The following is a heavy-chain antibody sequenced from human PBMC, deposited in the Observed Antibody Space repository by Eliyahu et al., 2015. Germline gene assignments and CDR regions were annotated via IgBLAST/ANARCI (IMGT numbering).Heavy chain of an antibody. CDR1: GGSXSSGGYX. CDR3: ARTSSNSGSAFDI. J-gene: IGHJ3*02. D-gene: IGHD4-23*01. V-gene: IGHV4-31*03. Sequence: QVQLQESGPGLVXPSQTLSXTCTVSGGSXSSGGYXXSWXRQHPGKGLGWIGYIYYSGSTYYXPSLKSRVTISVDTSKNQFSLKLSSVTAADTAVYYCARTSSNSGSAFDIWGQGTMVTVSS. CDR2: IYYSGST.